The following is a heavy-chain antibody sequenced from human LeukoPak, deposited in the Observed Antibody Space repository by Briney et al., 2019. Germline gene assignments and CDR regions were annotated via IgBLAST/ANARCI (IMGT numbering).Heavy chain of an antibody. CDR1: GFTFSSYW. CDR2: INQDGGEK. V-gene: IGHV3-7*01. J-gene: IGHJ6*03. CDR3: ARRSGVRVTYYYYYFYMDG. Sequence: PGGSLRLSCAASGFTFSSYWMSWVRQAPGKGLEWVANINQDGGEKYYVDSVKGRFTISRDNAKKSLYLQMNSLRAEDTAVYYCARRSGVRVTYYYYYFYMDGWGKGTTVTVS. D-gene: IGHD3-10*01.